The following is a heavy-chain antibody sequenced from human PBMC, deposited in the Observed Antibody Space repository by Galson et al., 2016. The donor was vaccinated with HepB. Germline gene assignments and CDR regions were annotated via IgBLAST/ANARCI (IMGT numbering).Heavy chain of an antibody. Sequence: SVKVSCKASGYTFTSYDIGWVRQAPGQGLEWMGWISADNGNTNYVEKFQGRVTMTTDSSTSTAYMELRSLRSDDTAEYYCARLASITIFGVVSDWGQGTLVTVSS. CDR3: ARLASITIFGVVSD. D-gene: IGHD3-3*01. CDR1: GYTFTSYD. J-gene: IGHJ4*02. CDR2: ISADNGNT. V-gene: IGHV1-18*01.